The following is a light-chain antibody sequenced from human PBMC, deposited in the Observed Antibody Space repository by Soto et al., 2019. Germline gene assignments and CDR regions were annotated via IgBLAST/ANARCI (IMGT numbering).Light chain of an antibody. V-gene: IGKV1-39*01. Sequence: IQMTQSPSSLSASVGDSVTVTCRASQSINIYLNWYQQKPGKAPTLLIYGASSLQSGVPSRFTGGRFRTDFTLPISSLQPEDFSTYYCQQSYSSPYTFGQWTKLEIK. CDR1: QSINIY. CDR3: QQSYSSPYT. J-gene: IGKJ2*01. CDR2: GAS.